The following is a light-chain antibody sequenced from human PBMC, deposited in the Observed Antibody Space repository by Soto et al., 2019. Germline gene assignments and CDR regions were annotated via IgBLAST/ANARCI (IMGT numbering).Light chain of an antibody. CDR2: GAS. V-gene: IGKV3D-15*01. CDR1: QSVSSN. J-gene: IGKJ5*01. Sequence: EIVMTQSPATLSVSPGERATLSCRASQSVSSNLAWYQQKPGQAPRLLIYGASSRATGIPARFSGSGSGTDFALTISSLEPEDFAVYFCQQRYNWPLTFGQGTRLEI. CDR3: QQRYNWPLT.